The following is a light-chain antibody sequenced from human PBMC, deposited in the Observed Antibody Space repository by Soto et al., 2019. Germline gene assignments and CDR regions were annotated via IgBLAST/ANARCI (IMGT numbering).Light chain of an antibody. V-gene: IGLV1-44*01. CDR3: AAWDDSLTGWV. Sequence: QSVLTQSPSASGTPGQRVTISCSGSSSNVGRNAVQWYQHFPGTAPKLLIHTNNQRPSGVPDRFSGSKSDTSASLAIRGLQSEGEADYYCAAWDDSLTGWVFGGGTKLTVL. CDR1: SSNVGRNA. CDR2: TNN. J-gene: IGLJ3*02.